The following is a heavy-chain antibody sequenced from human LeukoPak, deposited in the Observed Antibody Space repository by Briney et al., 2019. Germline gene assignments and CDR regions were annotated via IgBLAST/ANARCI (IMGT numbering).Heavy chain of an antibody. J-gene: IGHJ4*02. Sequence: GGSLRLSCVASGFTFSDYAMSWVRQAPGKGLKWVSAISGSADNTYYADSVKGRFAISRDNSKNTLYLQLSTLRADDTAVYYCAKRTPYTGSSQSFDYWGQGTLVTVSS. CDR3: AKRTPYTGSSQSFDY. CDR2: ISGSADNT. V-gene: IGHV3-23*01. CDR1: GFTFSDYA. D-gene: IGHD1-26*01.